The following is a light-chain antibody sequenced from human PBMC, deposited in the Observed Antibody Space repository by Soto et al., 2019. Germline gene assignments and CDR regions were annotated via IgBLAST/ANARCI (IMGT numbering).Light chain of an antibody. CDR2: DVT. CDR1: SSDVGGYNY. V-gene: IGLV2-11*01. Sequence: QSALTQPRSVSGSPGQSVTISCTGTSSDVGGYNYVSWYQQHPDKAPKVMIYDVTKRPSGVPDRFSGSKSGNTASLTTSGLQAEDEADYYCCSYAGSYIYVFGTGTKLTVL. J-gene: IGLJ1*01. CDR3: CSYAGSYIYV.